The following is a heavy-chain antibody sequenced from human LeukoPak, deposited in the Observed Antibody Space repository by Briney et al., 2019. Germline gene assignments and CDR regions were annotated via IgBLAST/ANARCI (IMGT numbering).Heavy chain of an antibody. Sequence: PGGSLRLSCAASGFTFSSYSMNWVRQAPGKGLEWVSYISSSSSTIYYADSVKGRFTISRDNAKNSLYLQMNSLRAEDTAVYYCARAGGDYYDSSGLPFDYWGQGTLVTVSS. J-gene: IGHJ4*02. CDR1: GFTFSSYS. CDR3: ARAGGDYYDSSGLPFDY. D-gene: IGHD3-22*01. CDR2: ISSSSSTI. V-gene: IGHV3-48*04.